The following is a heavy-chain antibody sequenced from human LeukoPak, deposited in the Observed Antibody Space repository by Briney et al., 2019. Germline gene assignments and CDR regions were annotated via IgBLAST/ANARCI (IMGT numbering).Heavy chain of an antibody. CDR2: IYYSGST. J-gene: IGHJ4*02. V-gene: IGHV4-39*01. Sequence: SGTLSLTCTVAGGSISSSSYYWGWIRQPPGKGLEWIGSIYYSGSTYYNPSLNSRVTISVDTSKNQFSLKLSSVTAADTAVYYCARYSSSWYSNYCGQGTLVTVSS. CDR1: GGSISSSSYY. D-gene: IGHD6-13*01. CDR3: ARYSSSWYSNY.